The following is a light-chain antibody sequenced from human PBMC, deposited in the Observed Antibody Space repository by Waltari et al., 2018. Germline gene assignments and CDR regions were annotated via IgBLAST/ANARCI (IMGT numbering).Light chain of an antibody. CDR1: QSLLHSNGYNY. V-gene: IGKV2-28*01. CDR2: LAS. J-gene: IGKJ5*01. CDR3: MQGLQIPDT. Sequence: DIVMTQSPLSLPVTPGEPASISCRSSQSLLHSNGYNYLDWYVQKPGQSPQLLIYLASERASGVPDRFIGRGSGTDFTLKISRVEAEDVGIYYCMQGLQIPDTFGQGTRLEIK.